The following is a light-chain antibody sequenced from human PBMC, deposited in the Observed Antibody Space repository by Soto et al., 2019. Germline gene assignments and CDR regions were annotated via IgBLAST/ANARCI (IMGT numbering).Light chain of an antibody. V-gene: IGKV1-39*01. J-gene: IGKJ4*01. CDR2: AAS. Sequence: DIPMTQSPSSLSASVGDRVTITCRASQSISSYLNWYQQKPGKAPKLLIYAASSLQSGVPSRFSGSGSGTDFTLTISSLQPEDFATYYCQQSYSHLTFGGGTKVEIK. CDR3: QQSYSHLT. CDR1: QSISSY.